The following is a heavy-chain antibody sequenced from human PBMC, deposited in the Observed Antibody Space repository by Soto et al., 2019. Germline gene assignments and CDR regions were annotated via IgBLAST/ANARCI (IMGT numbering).Heavy chain of an antibody. D-gene: IGHD2-2*01. J-gene: IGHJ4*02. CDR3: AKDDGPAAIDY. CDR1: GFTFSSYG. V-gene: IGHV3-30*18. Sequence: QVQLVESGGGVVQPGRSLRLSCAASGFTFSSYGMHWVRQAPGKGLEWVAVISYDGSNKYYADSVKGRFTISRDNSKNTLYLQMNILRAQDTAVYYCAKDDGPAAIDYWGQGTLVTVSS. CDR2: ISYDGSNK.